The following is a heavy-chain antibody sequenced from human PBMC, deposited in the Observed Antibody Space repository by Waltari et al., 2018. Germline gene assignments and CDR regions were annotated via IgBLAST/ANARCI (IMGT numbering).Heavy chain of an antibody. J-gene: IGHJ3*02. CDR1: GGSISSYY. CDR3: ARVYSSGLGAFDI. D-gene: IGHD6-19*01. CDR2: IYYSGST. V-gene: IGHV4-59*01. Sequence: QVQLQESGPGLVKPSETLSLTCTVSGGSISSYYWSWIRQPPGKGLEWIGYIYYSGSTNYNPSLKSRVTISVDTSKNQFSLKLSSVTAADTAVYYCARVYSSGLGAFDIWGQGTMVTVSS.